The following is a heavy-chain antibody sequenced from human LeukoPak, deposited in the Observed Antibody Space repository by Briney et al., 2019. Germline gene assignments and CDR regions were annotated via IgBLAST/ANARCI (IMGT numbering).Heavy chain of an antibody. CDR3: ARSRWLQFEDWFDP. J-gene: IGHJ5*02. CDR1: GYTFTSYY. V-gene: IGHV1-2*02. CDR2: INPNSGDT. Sequence: GASVKASCKASGYTFTSYYMHWVRQAPGQGLEWMGWINPNSGDTNYAQNFQGRVTLTRDTSITTAYMELSSLRSDDTAVYYCARSRWLQFEDWFDPWGQGTLVTVSS. D-gene: IGHD5-24*01.